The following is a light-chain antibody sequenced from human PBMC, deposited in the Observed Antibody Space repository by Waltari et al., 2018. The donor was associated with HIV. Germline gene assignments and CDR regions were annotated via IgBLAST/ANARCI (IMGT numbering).Light chain of an antibody. V-gene: IGLV2-8*01. Sequence: QSALTQPPSASGSPGPSVTLSCTGTTSDIGTSDYVSWYQQHPGKAPKLVISEVTKRPSGVSDRFSGSKSGNTAFLTVSGLQAEDEADYYCSSFANRDGFYVLFGGGTRLTVL. CDR1: TSDIGTSDY. CDR2: EVT. J-gene: IGLJ2*01. CDR3: SSFANRDGFYVL.